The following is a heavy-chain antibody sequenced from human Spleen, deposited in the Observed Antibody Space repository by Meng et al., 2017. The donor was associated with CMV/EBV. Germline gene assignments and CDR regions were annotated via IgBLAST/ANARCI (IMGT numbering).Heavy chain of an antibody. CDR2: ISGSGAGT. V-gene: IGHV3-23*01. CDR1: GFTFSTYA. J-gene: IGHJ6*02. Sequence: GGSLRLSCAASGFTFSTYAMSWVRQAPGKGLEWVSAISGSGAGTYYADSVKGRFTISRDNSKNTLYLQMNSLRAEDTAVYYCARPSLKYGMDVWGQGTTVTVSS. CDR3: ARPSLKYGMDV. D-gene: IGHD2-8*01.